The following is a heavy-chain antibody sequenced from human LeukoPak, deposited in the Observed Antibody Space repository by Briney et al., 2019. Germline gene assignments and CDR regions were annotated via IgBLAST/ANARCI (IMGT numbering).Heavy chain of an antibody. Sequence: GGSLRLSCAASGFTFSTFGIHWVRQAPGKGLEWVSFLWYDGSNKNYVDSVKGRFTISRDNSKNTLYLQMNSLRAEDTAVYYCARDTSGYDYYYYGMDVWGKGTTVTVSS. V-gene: IGHV3-33*08. D-gene: IGHD5-12*01. J-gene: IGHJ6*04. CDR3: ARDTSGYDYYYYGMDV. CDR1: GFTFSTFG. CDR2: LWYDGSNK.